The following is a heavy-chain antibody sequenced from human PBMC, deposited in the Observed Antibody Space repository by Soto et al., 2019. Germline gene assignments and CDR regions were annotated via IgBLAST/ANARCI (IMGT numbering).Heavy chain of an antibody. CDR2: IIPIFGIA. D-gene: IGHD3-22*01. Sequence: ASVKVSCKASGGTFSRYSITWVRQAPGHGLEWIGRIIPIFGIASYAQKFQGRVTITRDTSASTAYMELSSLRSEDTAVYYCARDFSMVVVAPGYWGQGTLVTVSP. CDR3: ARDFSMVVVAPGY. V-gene: IGHV1-69*04. CDR1: GGTFSRYS. J-gene: IGHJ4*02.